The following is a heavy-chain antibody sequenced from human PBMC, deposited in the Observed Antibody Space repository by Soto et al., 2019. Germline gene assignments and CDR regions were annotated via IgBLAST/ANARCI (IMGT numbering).Heavy chain of an antibody. CDR2: INPILSMS. Sequence: QVQLVQSGAEVKRPGSSVKVSCKASGDTFAFYSINWVRQAPGLGLEWMGRINPILSMSKYAQRFQGSVTMTADKSTSTAYMVLNSLRSEDTAIYYCATSYGSGYRAFDYWGQGALVTVSS. CDR3: ATSYGSGYRAFDY. J-gene: IGHJ4*02. D-gene: IGHD3-10*01. CDR1: GDTFAFYS. V-gene: IGHV1-69*02.